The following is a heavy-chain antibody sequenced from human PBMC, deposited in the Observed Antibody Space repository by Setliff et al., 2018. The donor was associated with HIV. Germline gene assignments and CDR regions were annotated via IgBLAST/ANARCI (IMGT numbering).Heavy chain of an antibody. J-gene: IGHJ6*02. V-gene: IGHV4-38-2*02. Sequence: PSETLSLTCSVSGYSISNGYYWGWFRQSPGKGLEWIATIYHHGTTYYYPSLKGRVTISLDTSNNQFSLNLNSVTAADTAVYYCARGGPTVAFGLDVWGQGTTVTVSS. CDR3: ARGGPTVAFGLDV. CDR2: IYHHGTT. D-gene: IGHD4-17*01. CDR1: GYSISNGYY.